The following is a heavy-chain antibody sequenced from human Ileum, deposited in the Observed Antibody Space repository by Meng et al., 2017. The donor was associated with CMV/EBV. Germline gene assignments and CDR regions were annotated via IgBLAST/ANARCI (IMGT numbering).Heavy chain of an antibody. CDR1: GFTFSNYW. J-gene: IGHJ4*02. V-gene: IGHV3-7*01. D-gene: IGHD2-8*02. CDR3: ARSLVAIPGDLDS. Sequence: GESLKISCAASGFTFSNYWMSWVRQAPGKGLEWVANIKQDESEKYYVDSVKGRFTISRDNAKNSVYLQMNNMRAEDMAVYYCARSLVAIPGDLDSRGQGTLVTVSS. CDR2: IKQDESEK.